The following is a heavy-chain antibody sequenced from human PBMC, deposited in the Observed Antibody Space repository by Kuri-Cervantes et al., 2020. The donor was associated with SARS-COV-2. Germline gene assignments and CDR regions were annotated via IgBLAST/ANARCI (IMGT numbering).Heavy chain of an antibody. Sequence: GESLKISCAASGFTFSSYAMSWVRQAPGKGLEWVSAISGSGGSTYYTDSVKGRSTISRDNAKNSVYLQMNSLRAEDTAVYYCARDLRLGNSLDYWGQGTLVTVSS. CDR2: ISGSGGST. D-gene: IGHD7-27*01. J-gene: IGHJ4*02. CDR3: ARDLRLGNSLDY. V-gene: IGHV3-23*01. CDR1: GFTFSSYA.